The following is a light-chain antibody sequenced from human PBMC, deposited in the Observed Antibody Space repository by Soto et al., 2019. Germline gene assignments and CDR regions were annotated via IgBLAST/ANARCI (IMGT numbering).Light chain of an antibody. CDR2: DVS. J-gene: IGLJ2*01. V-gene: IGLV2-14*03. Sequence: QSALTQPASVSGSPGQSITISCTGTSFDVGGYNYVSWYQHHPGKAPKLMIYDVSNRPSGVSNRFSGSKSGNTASLTISGLQAEDEADYYCSSYTSSSTPYVVFGGGTKVTVL. CDR1: SFDVGGYNY. CDR3: SSYTSSSTPYVV.